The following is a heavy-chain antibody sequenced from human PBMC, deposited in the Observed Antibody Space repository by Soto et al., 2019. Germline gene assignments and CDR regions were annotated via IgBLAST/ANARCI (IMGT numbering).Heavy chain of an antibody. D-gene: IGHD6-6*01. J-gene: IGHJ6*02. Sequence: QVQLVESGGGVVQPGRSLRLSCAASGFTFRTYGMHWVRQAPGKGLEWLAVISNTGINKYYADSVTGRFTISRDNSRDTLVLQMNLLSGEDTAISSWAQGIRADSTLSNLYFFTGLDVWGQWTTVTVSS. CDR2: ISNTGINK. CDR3: AQGIRADSTLSNLYFFTGLDV. V-gene: IGHV3-30*18. CDR1: GFTFRTYG.